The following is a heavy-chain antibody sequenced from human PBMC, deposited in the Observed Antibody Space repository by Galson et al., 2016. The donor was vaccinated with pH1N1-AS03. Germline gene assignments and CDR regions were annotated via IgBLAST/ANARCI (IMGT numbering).Heavy chain of an antibody. CDR3: ARGRGSSNLDPVGY. J-gene: IGHJ4*02. D-gene: IGHD3-10*01. CDR1: GGSLTNYY. V-gene: IGHV4-4*07. Sequence: ETLSLTCTVSGGSLTNYYWSWIRQPAGRGLESIGRIHSSGSTDYNPSLRTRVTMSKDSSKNQISLNLTSVSASDTAIYYCARGRGSSNLDPVGYWGLGILVTVSS. CDR2: IHSSGST.